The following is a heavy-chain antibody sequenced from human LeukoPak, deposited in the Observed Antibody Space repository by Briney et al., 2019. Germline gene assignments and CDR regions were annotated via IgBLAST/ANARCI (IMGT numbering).Heavy chain of an antibody. Sequence: GESLMISCKGSGYSFTSYWIGWVRQMPGKGLEWMGIIYPGDSDTRYSPSFQGQVTISADKSISTAYLQWSSLKASDTAMYYCARRIFRTWRAFDIWGQGTMVTVSS. V-gene: IGHV5-51*01. CDR1: GYSFTSYW. CDR3: ARRIFRTWRAFDI. J-gene: IGHJ3*02. CDR2: IYPGDSDT. D-gene: IGHD2-15*01.